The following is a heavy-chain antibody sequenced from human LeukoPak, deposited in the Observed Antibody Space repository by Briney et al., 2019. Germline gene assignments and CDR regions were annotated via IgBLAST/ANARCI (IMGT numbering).Heavy chain of an antibody. CDR3: ARSEINDYSRY. CDR1: GGSFSGYY. J-gene: IGHJ4*02. CDR2: INHSGST. Sequence: SETLSLTCAVYGGSFSGYYWSWIRQPPGKGLEWIGEINHSGSTNYNPSLKSRVTMSVDTSKNQFSLKMRAVTAADTAVYYCARSEINDYSRYWGQGTLVTVSS. V-gene: IGHV4-34*01. D-gene: IGHD4-11*01.